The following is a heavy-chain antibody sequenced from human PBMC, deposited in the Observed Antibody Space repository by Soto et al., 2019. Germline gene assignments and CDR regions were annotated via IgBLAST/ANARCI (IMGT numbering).Heavy chain of an antibody. J-gene: IGHJ4*02. V-gene: IGHV4-30-4*01. Sequence: QVQLKESGPGLVKPSETLSLTCNVSGGPIKTGDYYWNWIRQPPGKGLEWIGYVFYSGATNYSPSLKSRAALSMDTSKNQFSLSLTSVTAADTAVYYCARAGFSYGHLLFWGQGIRVTVST. CDR2: VFYSGAT. D-gene: IGHD3-10*01. CDR3: ARAGFSYGHLLF. CDR1: GGPIKTGDYY.